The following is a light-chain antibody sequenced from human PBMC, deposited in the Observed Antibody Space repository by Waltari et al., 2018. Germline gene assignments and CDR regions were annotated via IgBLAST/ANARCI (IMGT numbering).Light chain of an antibody. V-gene: IGLV1-40*01. CDR2: RNN. CDR1: SSNIGAGYD. Sequence: QSVLTQPPSVSGAPGQRVTISCNGSSSNIGAGYDVHWYQQLPGTAPKVLMYRNNNRPSGVPDRCAVSKSGTSASLAITGLQAEDEADYFCQSYDSSLSGSGVFGGGTRLTVL. CDR3: QSYDSSLSGSGV. J-gene: IGLJ3*02.